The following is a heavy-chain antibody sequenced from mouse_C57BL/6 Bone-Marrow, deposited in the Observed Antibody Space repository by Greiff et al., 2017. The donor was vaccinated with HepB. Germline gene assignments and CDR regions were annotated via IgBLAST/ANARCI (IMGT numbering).Heavy chain of an antibody. J-gene: IGHJ4*01. Sequence: VQLQQSGPELVKPGASVKIPCKASGYTFTDYNMDWVKQSHGKSLEWIGDINPNNGGTIYNQKFKGKATLTVDKSSSTAYMELRSLTSEDTAVYYCARGEGLLYDFYYYAMDYWGQGTSVTVSS. CDR3: ARGEGLLYDFYYYAMDY. CDR2: INPNNGGT. D-gene: IGHD2-1*01. CDR1: GYTFTDYN. V-gene: IGHV1-18*01.